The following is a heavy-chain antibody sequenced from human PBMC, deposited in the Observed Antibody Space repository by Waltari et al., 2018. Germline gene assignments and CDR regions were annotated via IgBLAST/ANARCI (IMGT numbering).Heavy chain of an antibody. J-gene: IGHJ6*03. CDR2: IIPIFGTA. V-gene: IGHV1-69*01. CDR3: ARVYCSSTSCSYLVRHYYYMDV. CDR1: GGTFSSYA. D-gene: IGHD2-2*01. Sequence: QVQLVQSGAAVTKPGSSVKVSCKASGGTFSSYAISWVRQAPGQGLEWMGGIIPIFGTANYAQKFQGRVTITADESTSTAYMELSSLRSEDTAVYYCARVYCSSTSCSYLVRHYYYMDVWGKGTTVTVSS.